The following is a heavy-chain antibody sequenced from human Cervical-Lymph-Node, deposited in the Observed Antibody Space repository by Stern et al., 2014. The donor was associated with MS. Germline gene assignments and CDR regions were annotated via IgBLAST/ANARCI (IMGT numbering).Heavy chain of an antibody. CDR1: GYSFNSYW. D-gene: IGHD3-16*01. CDR2: IYPGDSDN. V-gene: IGHV5-51*01. J-gene: IGHJ6*02. Sequence: EVQLVESGAEVKKPGESLKISCKGSGYSFNSYWIGWVRQMPGKGLEWMGIIYPGDSDNRYSAAFPGQVTISAAKSISTAYLQWSSLKASDTAMYYCARCWASYGMDVWGQGTTVTVSS. CDR3: ARCWASYGMDV.